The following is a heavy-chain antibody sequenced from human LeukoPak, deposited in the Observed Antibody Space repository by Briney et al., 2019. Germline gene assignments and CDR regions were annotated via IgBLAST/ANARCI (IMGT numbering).Heavy chain of an antibody. CDR3: AKDLLHYYDSSGYYPFDY. CDR2: ISNSGNTT. D-gene: IGHD3-22*01. Sequence: GGSLRLSCATSGFTFSTYAMNWVRRAPGKGLEWVSAISNSGNTTYYADSVKGRFTISRDNSKNTLYLQMNSLRAEDTAVYYCAKDLLHYYDSSGYYPFDYWGQGTLVTVSS. CDR1: GFTFSTYA. J-gene: IGHJ4*02. V-gene: IGHV3-23*01.